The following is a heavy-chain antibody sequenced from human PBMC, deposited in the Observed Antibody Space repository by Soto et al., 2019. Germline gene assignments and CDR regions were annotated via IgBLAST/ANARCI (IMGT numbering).Heavy chain of an antibody. J-gene: IGHJ4*02. D-gene: IGHD5-12*01. V-gene: IGHV2-5*01. Sequence: QITLKESGPTLVKPTQTLTLTCTFSGFSLSTSGVGVGWIRQPPGKALEWLALIYWYDDKRYSPSLTSRLTITTDTSQHQVVLTLTDTDPVDTATYYCAHVYGGYDNFDYWGQGTLVTVSS. CDR2: IYWYDDK. CDR1: GFSLSTSGVG. CDR3: AHVYGGYDNFDY.